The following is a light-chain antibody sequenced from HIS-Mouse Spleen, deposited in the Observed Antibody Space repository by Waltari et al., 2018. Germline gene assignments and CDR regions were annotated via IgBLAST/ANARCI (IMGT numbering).Light chain of an antibody. J-gene: IGLJ3*02. Sequence: QSVLTQPRSVSGAPGPRVTISRTGSSSNIGAGYDVHWYQQLPGTAPKLLISGNSNRPSGVPDRFSGSKSGTSASLAITGLQAEDEADYYCQSYDSSLSGWVFGGGTKLTVL. V-gene: IGLV1-40*01. CDR2: GNS. CDR3: QSYDSSLSGWV. CDR1: SSNIGAGYD.